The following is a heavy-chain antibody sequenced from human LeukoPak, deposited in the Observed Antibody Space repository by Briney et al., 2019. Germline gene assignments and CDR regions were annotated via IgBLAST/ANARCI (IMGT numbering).Heavy chain of an antibody. J-gene: IGHJ4*02. CDR1: GFTFSSYA. CDR3: AKWYSSSWYVDY. Sequence: PGGSLRLSCAASGFTFSSYAMSWVRQDPRKGLEWVSAISGSGGSTYYADSVKGRFTISRDNSKNTLYLQMNSLRAEDTAVYYCAKWYSSSWYVDYWGQGTLVTVSS. D-gene: IGHD6-13*01. CDR2: ISGSGGST. V-gene: IGHV3-23*01.